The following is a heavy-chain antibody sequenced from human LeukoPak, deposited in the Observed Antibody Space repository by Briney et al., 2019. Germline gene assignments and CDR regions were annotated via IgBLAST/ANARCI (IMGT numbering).Heavy chain of an antibody. CDR2: IPYSGST. CDR1: GFTFSSYS. V-gene: IGHV4-39*07. Sequence: GSLRLSCAASGFTFSSYSMNWVRQAPGKGLEWIGSIPYSGSTYYNPSLKTRVTMSIDTSKNQFSLELSSVTAADTAVYYCARNTRSGYYQLPPDYWGQGTLVTVSS. D-gene: IGHD3-22*01. CDR3: ARNTRSGYYQLPPDY. J-gene: IGHJ4*02.